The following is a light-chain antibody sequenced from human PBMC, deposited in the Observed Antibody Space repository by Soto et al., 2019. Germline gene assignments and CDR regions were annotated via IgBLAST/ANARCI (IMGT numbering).Light chain of an antibody. V-gene: IGLV1-40*01. J-gene: IGLJ1*01. CDR1: SSNIGAGYD. CDR2: ANT. CDR3: QSYDSSLGGSV. Sequence: QSVLTQPPSVSGAPGQRVTISCTGSSSNIGAGYDVHWYQQLPGTAPKLLIYANTNRPSGVPDRFSGSKSGTSASLAITGLQAEDEADYYCQSYDSSLGGSVFGTGTKLTVL.